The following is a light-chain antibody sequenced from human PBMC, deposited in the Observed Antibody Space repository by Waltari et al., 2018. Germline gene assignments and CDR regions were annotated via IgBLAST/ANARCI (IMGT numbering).Light chain of an antibody. CDR2: LAS. J-gene: IGKJ2*01. Sequence: DIVMTQSPDSLAVSLGERATINCKSSQSVLYSSNNKNYLAWYQQKPGQPPKLLIYLASTRESGVPDRFSGSGSETDFTLTISSLQAEDVAVYYCQQYYSSLPYTFGQGTKLEIK. CDR3: QQYYSSLPYT. CDR1: QSVLYSSNNKNY. V-gene: IGKV4-1*01.